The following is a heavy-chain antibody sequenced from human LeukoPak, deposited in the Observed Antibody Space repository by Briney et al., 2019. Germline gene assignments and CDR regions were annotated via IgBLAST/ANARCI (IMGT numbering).Heavy chain of an antibody. CDR2: IYYTGST. V-gene: IGHV4-39*01. CDR3: ARRGGSGRAFDY. D-gene: IGHD1-26*01. CDR1: GASISGGTYY. J-gene: IGHJ4*02. Sequence: PSETLSLTCSVSGASISGGTYYWGWIRQPPGKGLEWIGSIYYTGSTYDNPSLKSRVTISVDTSKNQFSLKLSSVTAADTAVYYCARRGGSGRAFDYWGQGTLVTVSS.